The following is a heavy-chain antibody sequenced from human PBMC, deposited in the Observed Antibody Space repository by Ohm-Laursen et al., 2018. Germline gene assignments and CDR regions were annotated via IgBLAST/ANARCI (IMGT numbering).Heavy chain of an antibody. CDR3: AKGLSGGTGHGNWFDP. CDR1: GFTFSGYA. V-gene: IGHV3-23*01. Sequence: SLRLSCAASGFTFSGYAMSWVRQAPGKGPEWVSVVTGSGRTTYYRDSVKGRFTISRDNSKNTLYLQMNSLRVEDMAVYYCAKGLSGGTGHGNWFDPWGQGTLVSVSS. D-gene: IGHD3-10*01. CDR2: VTGSGRTT. J-gene: IGHJ5*02.